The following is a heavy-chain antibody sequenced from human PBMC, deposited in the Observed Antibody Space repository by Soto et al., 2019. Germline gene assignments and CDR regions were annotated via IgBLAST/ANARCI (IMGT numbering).Heavy chain of an antibody. Sequence: QVQLVQSGAEVKKPGASVKVSCKASGYTFTSYGISWVRQAPGQGLEWMGGISAYNGNTNYAQKLQGRVTLTTDTSTSTAYMELGRLRSDDTAVYYCAREGGEIVAGEAFDIWGQGTMVTVSS. J-gene: IGHJ3*02. CDR3: AREGGEIVAGEAFDI. D-gene: IGHD6-19*01. CDR2: ISAYNGNT. CDR1: GYTFTSYG. V-gene: IGHV1-18*01.